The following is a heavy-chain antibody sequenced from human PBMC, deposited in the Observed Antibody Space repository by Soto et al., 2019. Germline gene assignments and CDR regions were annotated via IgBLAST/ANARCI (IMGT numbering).Heavy chain of an antibody. J-gene: IGHJ4*02. CDR3: ARGNPGGDWRNLDY. Sequence: EVQLVESGGGLVQPGGSLRLSCAASGFIFSDHYMDWVRQAPGKGLEWVGRIRNKANSYTTLYAASVKGRFTISRDDSEHSVYLQMNSLKIEDTAEYYCARGNPGGDWRNLDYWGQGTLVTVS. D-gene: IGHD2-21*02. CDR1: GFIFSDHY. CDR2: IRNKANSYTT. V-gene: IGHV3-72*01.